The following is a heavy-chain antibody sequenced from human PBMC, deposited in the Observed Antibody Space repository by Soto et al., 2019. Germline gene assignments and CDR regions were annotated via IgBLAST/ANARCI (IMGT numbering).Heavy chain of an antibody. V-gene: IGHV1-18*01. CDR2: ISAYNGNT. D-gene: IGHD3-9*01. CDR1: GYTFTSYG. J-gene: IGHJ5*02. CDR3: ARERDHDILTGFDP. Sequence: GASVKVSCKAAGYTFTSYGISWVRQAPGQGLEWMGWISAYNGNTNYAQKLQGRVTMTTDTSTSTAYMELRSLRSDDTAVYYCARERDHDILTGFDPWGQGTLVTVSS.